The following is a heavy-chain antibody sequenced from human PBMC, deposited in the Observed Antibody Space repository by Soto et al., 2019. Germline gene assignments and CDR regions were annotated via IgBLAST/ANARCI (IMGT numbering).Heavy chain of an antibody. CDR1: CYTFTHYG. J-gene: IGHJ4*02. V-gene: IGHV1-18*01. Sequence: GASVKVSCKASCYTFTHYGISWVRPAPGQRLEWMGWISAYNGNTNYAQKLQGRVTMTTDTSTSTAYMELRSLRSDDTAVYYCARVRYDSSGYSLFFDYWGQGTLGTVSS. CDR2: ISAYNGNT. CDR3: ARVRYDSSGYSLFFDY. D-gene: IGHD3-22*01.